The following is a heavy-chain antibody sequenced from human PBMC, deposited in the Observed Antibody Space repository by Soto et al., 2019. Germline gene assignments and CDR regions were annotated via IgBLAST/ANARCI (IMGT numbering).Heavy chain of an antibody. D-gene: IGHD6-25*01. Sequence: SETLSLSCAVYGGSFSGYYWSWVLLPPGKGLEWSGEINHSGSANYNPSLKSRVTISVDTSKNQFSLKLSSVTAADTAVYYCARGVGAAPETLYKWFHPWGQGTLVTVSS. CDR2: INHSGSA. CDR3: ARGVGAAPETLYKWFHP. V-gene: IGHV4-34*01. J-gene: IGHJ5*02. CDR1: GGSFSGYY.